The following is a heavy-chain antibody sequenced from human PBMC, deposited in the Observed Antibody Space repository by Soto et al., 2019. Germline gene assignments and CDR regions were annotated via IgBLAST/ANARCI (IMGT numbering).Heavy chain of an antibody. CDR1: GASISNYY. CDR3: ARGMAEEQIFYYFDY. V-gene: IGHV4-59*08. D-gene: IGHD3-9*01. J-gene: IGHJ4*02. Sequence: PSETLSLTCTVSGASISNYYWSWIRQPPGKGLEWIGYIYYSGSTNYNPSLKSRVTISVDTSKNQFSLILKSVTAADTAVYYCARGMAEEQIFYYFDYWGQGALVTVSS. CDR2: IYYSGST.